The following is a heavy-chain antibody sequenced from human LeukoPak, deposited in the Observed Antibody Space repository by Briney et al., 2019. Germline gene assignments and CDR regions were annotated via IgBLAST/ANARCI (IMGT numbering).Heavy chain of an antibody. CDR2: IRYDGSNK. J-gene: IGHJ4*02. CDR1: GFTFSSYG. V-gene: IGHV3-30*02. Sequence: GGSLRLSCAASGFTFSSYGMHWVRQAPGKGLEWVAFIRYDGSNKYYADSVKGRFTISRDNSKNTLYLQMNSLRAEDTAVYYCAKPENIVVVPAAIDYWGQGTLVTVSS. D-gene: IGHD2-2*01. CDR3: AKPENIVVVPAAIDY.